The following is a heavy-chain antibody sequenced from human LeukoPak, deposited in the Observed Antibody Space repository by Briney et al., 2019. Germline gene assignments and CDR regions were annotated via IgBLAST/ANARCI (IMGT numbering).Heavy chain of an antibody. CDR2: IYYSGST. Sequence: PSETLSLTCTVSGGSISSYYWSWIRQPPGKGLEWIGYIYYSGSTNYNPSLKSRVTISVDTSKNQFSLKLSSVTAADTAVYYCARAKQQLVLWFDPWGQGTLVTVSS. CDR1: GGSISSYY. D-gene: IGHD6-13*01. J-gene: IGHJ5*02. V-gene: IGHV4-59*01. CDR3: ARAKQQLVLWFDP.